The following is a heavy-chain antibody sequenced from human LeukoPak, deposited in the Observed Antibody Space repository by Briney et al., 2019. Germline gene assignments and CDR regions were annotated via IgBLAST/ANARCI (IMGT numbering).Heavy chain of an antibody. CDR2: IYYSGST. CDR3: ARIPSEYYPYYYGMDV. V-gene: IGHV4-59*01. CDR1: GGSISSYY. J-gene: IGHJ6*02. Sequence: SETLSLTCTVSGGSISSYYWSWIRQPPGKGLEWIGYIYYSGSTNYNPSLKGRVTISVDTSKNQFSLKLSSVTAADAAVYYCARIPSEYYPYYYGMDVWGQGTTVTVSS. D-gene: IGHD3-10*01.